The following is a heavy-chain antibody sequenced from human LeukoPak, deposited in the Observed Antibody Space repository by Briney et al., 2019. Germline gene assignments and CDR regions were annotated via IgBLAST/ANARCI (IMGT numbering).Heavy chain of an antibody. J-gene: IGHJ4*02. CDR2: ISYDGSNK. CDR3: AKAYPGIAAAGTVDY. CDR1: GFTFSSYG. V-gene: IGHV3-30*18. Sequence: GGSLRLSCAASGFTFSSYGMHWVRQAPGKGLEWVAVISYDGSNKYYADSVKGRFTISRDNSKNTLYLQMNSLRAEDTAVYYCAKAYPGIAAAGTVDYWGQGTLVTVSS. D-gene: IGHD6-13*01.